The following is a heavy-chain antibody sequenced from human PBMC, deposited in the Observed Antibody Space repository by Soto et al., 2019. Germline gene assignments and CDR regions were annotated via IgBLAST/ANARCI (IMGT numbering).Heavy chain of an antibody. V-gene: IGHV3-21*01. CDR3: ARPKYYDSSGSFDY. J-gene: IGHJ4*02. CDR1: GFTFSSYS. D-gene: IGHD3-22*01. CDR2: ISSSSYI. Sequence: GGSLRLSCAASGFTFSSYSMNWVRQAPGKGLEWVSSISSSSYIYYADSVKGRFTISRDNAKSSLYLQMNSLRAEDTAVYYCARPKYYDSSGSFDYWGQGTLVTVSS.